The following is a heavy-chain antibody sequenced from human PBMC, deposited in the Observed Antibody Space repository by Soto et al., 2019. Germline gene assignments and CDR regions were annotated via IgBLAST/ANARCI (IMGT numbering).Heavy chain of an antibody. J-gene: IGHJ4*02. Sequence: GGSLILSCAASGLSFSNYAMHWVRQAPGKGLERVSTIKDSGDSTYYLDSVRGRFTISRDYSRNTLYLQMTSLRAEDTALYHCVKGGASYTSCWYANWGQGILVIVSS. CDR1: GLSFSNYA. CDR2: IKDSGDST. CDR3: VKGGASYTSCWYAN. V-gene: IGHV3-23*01. D-gene: IGHD6-13*01.